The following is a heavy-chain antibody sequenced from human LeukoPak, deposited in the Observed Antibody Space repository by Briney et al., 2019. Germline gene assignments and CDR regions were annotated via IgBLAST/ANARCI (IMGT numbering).Heavy chain of an antibody. CDR1: GFTFSSYA. CDR2: ISYDGSNK. D-gene: IGHD6-13*01. J-gene: IGHJ4*02. V-gene: IGHV3-30-3*01. Sequence: PGGSLRLSCAASGFTFSSYAMHWVRQAPGKGLEWVAVISYDGSNKYYADSVKGRFTISRDNSKNTLYLQMNSLRAEDTAMYYCARDWQQLVFDYWGQGTLVTVSS. CDR3: ARDWQQLVFDY.